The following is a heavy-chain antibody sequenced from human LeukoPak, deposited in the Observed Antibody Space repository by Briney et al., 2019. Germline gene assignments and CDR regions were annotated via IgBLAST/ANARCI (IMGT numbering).Heavy chain of an antibody. D-gene: IGHD2-2*02. CDR3: ARGWGEGTIINCHTGGDAFDM. V-gene: IGHV3-7*01. CDR1: GFTFSYYW. CDR2: IKQDGSEK. J-gene: IGHJ3*02. Sequence: GGSLRLSCAASGFTFSYYWMSWVRQAPGKGLEWLANIKQDGSEKYYVDGVKGRFTIPRDNAKNSRYLQMNSRRAEDTAVYYCARGWGEGTIINCHTGGDAFDMWGQGTMVTVSS.